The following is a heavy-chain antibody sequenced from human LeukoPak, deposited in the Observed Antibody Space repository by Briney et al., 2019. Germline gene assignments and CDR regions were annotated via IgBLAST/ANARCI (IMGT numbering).Heavy chain of an antibody. Sequence: ASVKVSCKASGYTFTSYVINWVRQATGQGLEWMGWMNSNSGDTGYAQKFQGRVTMTRNTSISTAYMELSSLRSEDTAVYYCARGPGKITIFGVVQYYYYYMDVWGKGTTVTVSS. CDR1: GYTFTSYV. CDR3: ARGPGKITIFGVVQYYYYYMDV. J-gene: IGHJ6*03. D-gene: IGHD3-3*01. V-gene: IGHV1-8*01. CDR2: MNSNSGDT.